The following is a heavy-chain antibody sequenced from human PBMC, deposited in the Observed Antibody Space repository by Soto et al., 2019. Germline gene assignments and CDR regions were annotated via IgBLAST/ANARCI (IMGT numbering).Heavy chain of an antibody. D-gene: IGHD3-10*01. CDR1: GGSFSGYY. CDR3: ARKPMVRGVTSPFDY. Sequence: SETLSLTCAVYGGSFSGYYWSWIRQPPGKGLERIGEINHSGSTNYNPSLKSRVTISVDTSKNQFSLKLSSVTAADTAVYYCARKPMVRGVTSPFDYWGQGTLVTVSS. J-gene: IGHJ4*02. CDR2: INHSGST. V-gene: IGHV4-34*01.